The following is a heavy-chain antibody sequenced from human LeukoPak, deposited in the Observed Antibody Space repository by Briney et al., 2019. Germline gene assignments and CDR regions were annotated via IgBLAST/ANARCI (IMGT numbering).Heavy chain of an antibody. CDR2: IHPSGSST. D-gene: IGHD5-18*01. CDR3: ARMDMDTAMVTNYLDH. Sequence: ASVKISCKASGYTFTRNYMHWVRQAPGQGLEWMGAIHPSGSSTNYAQKFQGRVTMTKDTSTSTVYIELSSLRSEDTAVYYCARMDMDTAMVTNYLDHWGQGTLVTVSS. J-gene: IGHJ4*02. V-gene: IGHV1-46*01. CDR1: GYTFTRNY.